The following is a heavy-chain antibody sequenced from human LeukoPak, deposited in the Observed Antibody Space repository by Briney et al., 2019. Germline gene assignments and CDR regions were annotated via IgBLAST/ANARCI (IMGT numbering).Heavy chain of an antibody. CDR3: ARDTRHSSGYD. J-gene: IGHJ4*02. Sequence: ASVKVSCKASGYTFTGYYMHWVRKAPGQGLEWMGRINPNSGGTNYAQKFQVRVTMTRDTSISTAYMELSRLRSDDTAVYYCARDTRHSSGYDWGQGTLVTVSS. V-gene: IGHV1-2*06. CDR2: INPNSGGT. CDR1: GYTFTGYY. D-gene: IGHD3-22*01.